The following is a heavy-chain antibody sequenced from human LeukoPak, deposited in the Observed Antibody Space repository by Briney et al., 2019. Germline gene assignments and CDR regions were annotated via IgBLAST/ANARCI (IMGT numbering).Heavy chain of an antibody. Sequence: SVKVSCKASGGTFSSYAISWVRQAPGQELEWMGRIIPIFGIANYAQKFQGRVTITADKSTSTAYMELSSLRSEDTAVYYCAQAYCSSTSCYKNKVAYDYWGQGTLVTVSS. D-gene: IGHD2-2*02. J-gene: IGHJ4*02. CDR3: AQAYCSSTSCYKNKVAYDY. CDR2: IIPIFGIA. CDR1: GGTFSSYA. V-gene: IGHV1-69*04.